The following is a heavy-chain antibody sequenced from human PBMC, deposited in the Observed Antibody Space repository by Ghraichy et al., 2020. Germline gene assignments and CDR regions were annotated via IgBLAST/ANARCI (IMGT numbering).Heavy chain of an antibody. D-gene: IGHD4-23*01. V-gene: IGHV3-48*02. J-gene: IGHJ6*02. Sequence: GGSLRLSCAASGFTFSGYAMNWVRQAPGKGLEWISHISSSGRTISYADSMKGRFTISRDSAKNSLYLQMHSLREEDTAVYYCARASTVVRYYYYHGLDVWGQGTTVTVSS. CDR1: GFTFSGYA. CDR3: ARASTVVRYYYYHGLDV. CDR2: ISSSGRTI.